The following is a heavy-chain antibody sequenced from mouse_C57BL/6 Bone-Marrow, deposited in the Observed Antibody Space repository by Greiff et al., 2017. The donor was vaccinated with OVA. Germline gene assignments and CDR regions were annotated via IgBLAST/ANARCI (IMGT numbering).Heavy chain of an antibody. V-gene: IGHV3-8*01. CDR2: ISYSGST. Sequence: DVQLQESGPGLAKPSQTLSLTCSVTGYSITSDYWNWIRKFPGNKLEYMGYISYSGSTYYNPSLKSRISITRDKSKNQYYLQLNSVTTEDTATYYCARSPLITTVVAPYFDYWGQGTTLTVSS. CDR1: GYSITSDY. D-gene: IGHD1-1*01. CDR3: ARSPLITTVVAPYFDY. J-gene: IGHJ2*01.